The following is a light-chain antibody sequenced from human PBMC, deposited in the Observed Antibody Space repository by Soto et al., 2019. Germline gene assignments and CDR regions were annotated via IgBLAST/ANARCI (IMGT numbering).Light chain of an antibody. CDR3: QQYNNWPPMYT. CDR2: GAS. V-gene: IGKV3-15*01. Sequence: EIVMTQSPATLSVSPGERATLSCRASQSVSSNLAWYQQKPGQAPRLLIYGASTRATGIPARFSGSGSGTEFTLTISSLQSKDFAVYYCQQYNNWPPMYTLGQGTKLEIK. J-gene: IGKJ2*01. CDR1: QSVSSN.